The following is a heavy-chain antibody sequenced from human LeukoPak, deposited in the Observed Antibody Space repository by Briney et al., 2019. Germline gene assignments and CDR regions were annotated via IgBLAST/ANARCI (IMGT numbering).Heavy chain of an antibody. V-gene: IGHV3-23*01. CDR2: ISGSGGST. CDR3: ANSHASGYDYFDY. D-gene: IGHD5-12*01. Sequence: PGGSLRLSCAASGFTFSSYAMSWVRQAPGKGLEWFSAISGSGGSTYYADSAKGRFTISRDNSKNTLYLQMNSLRAEDTAVYYCANSHASGYDYFDYWGQGTLVTVSS. CDR1: GFTFSSYA. J-gene: IGHJ4*02.